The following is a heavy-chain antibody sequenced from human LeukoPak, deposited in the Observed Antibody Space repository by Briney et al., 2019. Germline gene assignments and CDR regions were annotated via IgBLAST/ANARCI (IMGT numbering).Heavy chain of an antibody. CDR1: GFTFNSYA. J-gene: IGHJ4*02. D-gene: IGHD2-2*01. CDR2: ITGSGGTT. Sequence: GGSLRLSCAASGFTFNSYAMSWVRQAPGKGLGWVLAITGSGGTTYYADSVRGRFTISRDNSKNTLYLRMNSLRAEDTAVYYCAKDQLPAAIDFWGQGTLVTVSS. CDR3: AKDQLPAAIDF. V-gene: IGHV3-23*01.